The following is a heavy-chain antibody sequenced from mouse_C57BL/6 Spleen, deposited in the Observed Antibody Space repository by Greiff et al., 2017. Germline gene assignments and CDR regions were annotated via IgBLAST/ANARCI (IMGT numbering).Heavy chain of an antibody. Sequence: VKLQQPGAELVKPGASVKLSCKASGYTFTSYWMQWVKQRPGQGLEWIGEIDPSDSYTNYNQKFKGKATLTVDTSSSTAYMQLSSLTSEESAVYYCARHLTGTFAYWGQGTLVTVSA. CDR2: IDPSDSYT. J-gene: IGHJ3*01. CDR3: ARHLTGTFAY. CDR1: GYTFTSYW. V-gene: IGHV1-50*01. D-gene: IGHD4-1*01.